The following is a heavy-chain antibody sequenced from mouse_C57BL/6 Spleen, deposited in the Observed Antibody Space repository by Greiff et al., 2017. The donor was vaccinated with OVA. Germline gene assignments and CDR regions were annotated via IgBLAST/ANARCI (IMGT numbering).Heavy chain of an antibody. J-gene: IGHJ2*01. CDR3: ARIYYDTLFDY. CDR1: GFTFSDYY. D-gene: IGHD2-4*01. V-gene: IGHV5-16*01. Sequence: EVHLVESEGGLVQPGSSMKLSCTASGFTFSDYYMAWVRQVPEKGLEWVANINYDGSSTYYLDSLKSRFIISRDNAKNILYLQMSSLKSEDTATYYCARIYYDTLFDYWGQGTTLTVSS. CDR2: INYDGSST.